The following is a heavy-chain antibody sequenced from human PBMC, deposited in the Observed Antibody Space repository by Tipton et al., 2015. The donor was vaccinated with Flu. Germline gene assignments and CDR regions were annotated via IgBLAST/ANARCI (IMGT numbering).Heavy chain of an antibody. V-gene: IGHV4-39*07. CDR3: ARDAAYYYDSSGLFTDS. J-gene: IGHJ5*01. CDR2: FHNTGSI. CDR1: GGSISRTPAF. Sequence: TLSLTCSVSGGSISRTPAFWGWVRQPPGKRPEWIAAFHNTGSIYNAKTHFNSSLNSRVTISTDASKNQFSLTLTSVTAADTAVYYCARDAAYYYDSSGLFTDSWGQGTLVTVSS. D-gene: IGHD3-22*01.